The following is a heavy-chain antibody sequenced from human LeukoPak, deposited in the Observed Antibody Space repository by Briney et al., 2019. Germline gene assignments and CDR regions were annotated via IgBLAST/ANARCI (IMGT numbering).Heavy chain of an antibody. CDR2: IYYSGST. D-gene: IGHD3-22*01. V-gene: IGHV4-39*07. J-gene: IGHJ4*02. Sequence: PSETLSLTCTVSGGSISSSSYYWGWIRQPPGKGLEWIGSIYYSGSTYYNPSLKSRVTISVDTSKNQFSLKLSSVTAADTAVYYCASPREYYYDSRGYYSYFDYWGQGTLVTVSS. CDR3: ASPREYYYDSRGYYSYFDY. CDR1: GGSISSSSYY.